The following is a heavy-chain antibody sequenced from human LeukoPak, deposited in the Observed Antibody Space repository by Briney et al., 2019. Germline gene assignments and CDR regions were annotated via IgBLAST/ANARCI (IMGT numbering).Heavy chain of an antibody. V-gene: IGHV4-4*07. CDR2: IYTSGST. J-gene: IGHJ4*02. CDR1: GGSISSYY. Sequence: PSETLSLTCTVSGGSISSYYWSWIRQPAGKGLEWIGRIYTSGSTNYNPSLKSRVTMSVDTSKNQFSLKLSSVTAADTAVYYCARSDYYYDSSGYYLWGQGTLVTVSS. D-gene: IGHD3-22*01. CDR3: ARSDYYYDSSGYYL.